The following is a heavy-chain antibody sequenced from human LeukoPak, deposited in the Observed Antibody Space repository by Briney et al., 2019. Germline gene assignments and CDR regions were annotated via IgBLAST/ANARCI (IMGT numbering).Heavy chain of an antibody. J-gene: IGHJ4*02. V-gene: IGHV4-4*02. Sequence: PSGTLSLTCAVPGGSISSSNWWSWVRQPPGKGLEWIGEIYHSGSTNYNPSLKSRVTISVDKSKNQFSLKLSSVTAADTAVYYCASEGYYDSSGYYSVSYWGQGTLVTVSS. CDR1: GGSISSSNW. CDR3: ASEGYYDSSGYYSVSY. D-gene: IGHD3-22*01. CDR2: IYHSGST.